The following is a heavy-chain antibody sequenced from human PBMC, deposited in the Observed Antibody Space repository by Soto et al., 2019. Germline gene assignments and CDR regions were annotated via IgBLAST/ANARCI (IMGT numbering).Heavy chain of an antibody. Sequence: PGGSLRLSCAASGFTFSDYYMSWIRQAPGKGLEWVSYISSSGSTIYYADSVKGRFTISRDNAKNSLYLQMNSLRAEDTAVYYCARGGGGKLSEIVVVPAAIGSHPWGQGTMATVYS. CDR3: ARGGGGKLSEIVVVPAAIGSHP. D-gene: IGHD2-2*01. CDR1: GFTFSDYY. J-gene: IGHJ5*02. CDR2: ISSSGSTI. V-gene: IGHV3-11*01.